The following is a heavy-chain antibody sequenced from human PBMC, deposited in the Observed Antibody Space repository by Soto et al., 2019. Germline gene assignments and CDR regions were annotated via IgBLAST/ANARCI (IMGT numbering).Heavy chain of an antibody. Sequence: SETLSLTCTVSGGSFSSSSYYWGWIRQPPGKGLEWIGSIYYSGSTYYNPSLKSRVTISVDTSKNQFSLKLSSVTAADTAVYYCARHPRQWLLSEPFDYWGQGTLVTVSS. D-gene: IGHD6-19*01. CDR1: GGSFSSSSYY. CDR2: IYYSGST. J-gene: IGHJ4*02. CDR3: ARHPRQWLLSEPFDY. V-gene: IGHV4-39*01.